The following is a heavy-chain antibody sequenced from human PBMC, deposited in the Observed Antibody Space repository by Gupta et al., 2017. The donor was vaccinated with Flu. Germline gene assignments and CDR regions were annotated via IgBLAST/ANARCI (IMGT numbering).Heavy chain of an antibody. CDR3: AVYPREDWFDP. CDR2: ISDSADRT. J-gene: IGHJ5*02. V-gene: IGHV3-23*01. D-gene: IGHD1-26*01. CDR1: FNFSSYD. Sequence: FNFSSYDMNLVRQAPGKGLEWVAAISDSADRTYYADSARGRFTISRDNSKNTLYLQMKSLRAEDTARYYCAVYPREDWFDPWGQGTLVTVSS.